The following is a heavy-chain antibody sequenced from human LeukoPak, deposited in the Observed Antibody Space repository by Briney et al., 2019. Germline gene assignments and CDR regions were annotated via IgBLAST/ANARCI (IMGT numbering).Heavy chain of an antibody. J-gene: IGHJ4*02. Sequence: GGSLRLSCAASGFTFSSYAMHWVRQAPGKGLEWVAVISYDGSNKYYADSVKGRFTISRDNSKNTLYLQMNSLRAEDTAVYYCARDGRYCSSTSCFHDYWGQGTLVTVSS. CDR3: ARDGRYCSSTSCFHDY. V-gene: IGHV3-30-3*01. D-gene: IGHD2-2*01. CDR1: GFTFSSYA. CDR2: ISYDGSNK.